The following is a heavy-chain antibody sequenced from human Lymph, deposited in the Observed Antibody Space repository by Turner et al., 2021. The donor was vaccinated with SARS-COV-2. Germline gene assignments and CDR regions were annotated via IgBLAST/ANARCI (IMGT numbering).Heavy chain of an antibody. Sequence: EVQLVESGGGLVKPGGSLRLSCAASGFTFSSYSMNWVRQARGKGLEWVSSISTTSSYIYYADSVKGRFTISRDNAKNSLYLQMNSLRAEDTAVYYCARAAHMDYWGQGTLVTVSS. CDR3: ARAAHMDY. V-gene: IGHV3-21*01. J-gene: IGHJ4*02. CDR2: ISTTSSYI. D-gene: IGHD2-21*01. CDR1: GFTFSSYS.